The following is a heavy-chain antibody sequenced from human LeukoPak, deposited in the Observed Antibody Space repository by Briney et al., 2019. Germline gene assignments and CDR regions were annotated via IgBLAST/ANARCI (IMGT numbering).Heavy chain of an antibody. CDR2: INHSGST. V-gene: IGHV4-34*01. Sequence: PSETLSVTCAVYGGSFSGYYWSRIRQPPGKGLEWIGEINHSGSTNYNPSLKSRVTISVDTSKNQFSLKLSSVTAADTAVYYCARVVYGDDAFDIWGQGTMVTVSS. J-gene: IGHJ3*02. D-gene: IGHD4-17*01. CDR1: GGSFSGYY. CDR3: ARVVYGDDAFDI.